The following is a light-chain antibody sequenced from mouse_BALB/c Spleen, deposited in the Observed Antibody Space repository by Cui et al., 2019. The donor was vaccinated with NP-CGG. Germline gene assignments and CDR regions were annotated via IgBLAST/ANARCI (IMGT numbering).Light chain of an antibody. CDR1: TGAVTTSNY. J-gene: IGLJ1*01. V-gene: IGLV1*01. CDR2: DTN. Sequence: QAVVTQESALTTSPGETVTLTCRSSTGAVTTSNYANWVQEKPDHLFTGLIGDTNNRAPGVPARLSGSLIGDKAALTITGAQTEDEAIYFCALWYSNHWVFGGGTKLTVL. CDR3: ALWYSNHWV.